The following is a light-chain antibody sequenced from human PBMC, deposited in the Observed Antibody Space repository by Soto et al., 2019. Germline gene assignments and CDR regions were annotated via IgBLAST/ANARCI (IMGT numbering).Light chain of an antibody. V-gene: IGKV1-5*03. J-gene: IGKJ3*01. CDR1: QSISSW. Sequence: DIHMTQSPSNLSASVGDRVTITCRASQSISSWLAWYQQKPGKAPKLLIYKASSLESGVPSRFSGSGSGTEFTLTISSLQPDDFATYYCQQYNSYSGTFGPGTKVDIK. CDR3: QQYNSYSGT. CDR2: KAS.